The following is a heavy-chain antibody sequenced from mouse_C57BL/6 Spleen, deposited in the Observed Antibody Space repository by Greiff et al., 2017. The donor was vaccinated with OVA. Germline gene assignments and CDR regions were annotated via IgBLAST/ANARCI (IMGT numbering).Heavy chain of an antibody. V-gene: IGHV6-6*01. CDR2: IRNKANNHAT. Sequence: DVKLVESGGGLVQPGGSMKLSCAASGFTFSDAWMDWVRQSPEKGLEWVAEIRNKANNHATYYAESVKGRFTISRDDSKSSVYLQMNSLRAEDTGIYYCTRRDDYDGDWYFDVWGTGTTVTVSS. CDR1: GFTFSDAW. J-gene: IGHJ1*03. D-gene: IGHD2-4*01. CDR3: TRRDDYDGDWYFDV.